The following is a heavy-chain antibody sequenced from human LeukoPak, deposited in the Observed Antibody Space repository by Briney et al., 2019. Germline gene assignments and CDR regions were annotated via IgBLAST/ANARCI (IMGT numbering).Heavy chain of an antibody. CDR3: ARDAVSTTTAGGIDY. V-gene: IGHV1-18*01. D-gene: IGHD5/OR15-5a*01. Sequence: ASVKVSCKASGYTFTNYGISWVRQAPGQGHEWMGWISAYSGNTHYAQKIQGRVTMTTDTSTSTAYMELRSLTSDDTAVYYCARDAVSTTTAGGIDYWGQGTLVTVSS. J-gene: IGHJ4*02. CDR1: GYTFTNYG. CDR2: ISAYSGNT.